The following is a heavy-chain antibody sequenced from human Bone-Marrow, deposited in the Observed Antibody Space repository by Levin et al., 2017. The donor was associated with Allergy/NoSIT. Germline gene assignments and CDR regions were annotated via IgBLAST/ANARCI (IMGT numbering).Heavy chain of an antibody. V-gene: IGHV3-33*01. CDR3: ARRSYSRSASLGY. Sequence: GGSLRLSCAASGFAFSHYAMHWVRQAPGKGLEWVAVIWYDGSDKYYADSVKGRFTISRDSSKNTLYLQMNSLGAEDTAMYYCARRSYSRSASLGYWGQGTLVTVSS. D-gene: IGHD2-21*01. CDR1: GFAFSHYA. CDR2: IWYDGSDK. J-gene: IGHJ4*02.